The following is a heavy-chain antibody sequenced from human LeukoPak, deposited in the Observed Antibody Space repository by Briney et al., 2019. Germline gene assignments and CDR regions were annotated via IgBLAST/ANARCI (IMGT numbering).Heavy chain of an antibody. D-gene: IGHD4-11*01. CDR1: GFIFSSYS. CDR3: AKDAQRGFDYSNSLEY. V-gene: IGHV3-21*01. J-gene: IGHJ4*02. CDR2: ISSSSTYI. Sequence: GGSLRLSCAASGFIFSSYSMNWVRQAPGKGLEWVSSISSSSTYISYADSVKGRFTISRDNSQNTVDLHMNSLRAEDTAVYYCAKDAQRGFDYSNSLEYWGQGTLVTVSS.